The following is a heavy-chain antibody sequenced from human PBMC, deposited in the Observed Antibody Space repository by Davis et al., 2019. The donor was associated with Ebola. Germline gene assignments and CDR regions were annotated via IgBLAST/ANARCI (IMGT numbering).Heavy chain of an antibody. V-gene: IGHV4-34*01. D-gene: IGHD1-26*01. CDR1: GGSFSGYY. J-gene: IGHJ6*02. CDR3: ARGGGSYWDYNYYGMDV. Sequence: MPSETLSLTCAVYGGSFSGYYWSWIRQPPGKGLEWIGEINHSGSTNYNPSLKSRVTISVDTSKNQFSLKLRSVTAADTAVYYCARGGGSYWDYNYYGMDVWGQGTTVTVSS. CDR2: INHSGST.